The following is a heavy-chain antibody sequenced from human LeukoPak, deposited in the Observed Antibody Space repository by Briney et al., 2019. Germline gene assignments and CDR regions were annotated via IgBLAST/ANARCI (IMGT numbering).Heavy chain of an antibody. J-gene: IGHJ6*03. V-gene: IGHV4-34*01. CDR3: ARDLGGDYYYYMDV. Sequence: KPSETLSLTCAVYGGSFSGYYWSWIRQPPGKGLEWIGEINHSGSTNYNPSLKSRVTISVDTSKNQFSLKLSSVTAADTAVYYCARDLGGDYYYYMDVWGKGTTVTVSS. CDR2: INHSGST. CDR1: GGSFSGYY.